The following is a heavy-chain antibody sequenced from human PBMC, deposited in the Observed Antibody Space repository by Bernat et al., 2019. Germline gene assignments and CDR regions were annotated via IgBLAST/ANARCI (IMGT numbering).Heavy chain of an antibody. V-gene: IGHV3-74*01. CDR2: INSDGSST. Sequence: EVQLVESGGGLVQPGGSLRLSCAASGFTFSSYWMHWVRQAPGKGLVWFSRINSDGSSTSYADSVKGRFTISRDNAKNTLYLQMNSLRAEDTAVYYCARARHVDTISVLGYWGQGTLVTVSS. J-gene: IGHJ4*02. CDR1: GFTFSSYW. CDR3: ARARHVDTISVLGY. D-gene: IGHD5-12*01.